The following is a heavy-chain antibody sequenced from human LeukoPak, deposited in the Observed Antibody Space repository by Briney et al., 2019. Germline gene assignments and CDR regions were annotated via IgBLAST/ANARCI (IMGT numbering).Heavy chain of an antibody. V-gene: IGHV3-74*01. D-gene: IGHD4-11*01. Sequence: GGSLRLSCAASGFTFSSYWMHWVRQAPGKGLVWVSRINSDGSSTSYADSVKGRFTTSRDNAKNSLYLQMNSLRAEDTAVYYCASLPLQQLRRGYWGQGTLVTVSS. J-gene: IGHJ4*02. CDR2: INSDGSST. CDR1: GFTFSSYW. CDR3: ASLPLQQLRRGY.